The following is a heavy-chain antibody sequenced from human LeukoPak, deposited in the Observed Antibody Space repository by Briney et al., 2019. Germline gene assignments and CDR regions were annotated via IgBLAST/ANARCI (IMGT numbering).Heavy chain of an antibody. CDR3: ARQLTDTAMVLSDLFDY. J-gene: IGHJ4*02. CDR2: IYTSGST. V-gene: IGHV4-4*07. Sequence: PSETLSLTCTVSGGSISSYYWSWIRQPAGKGLEWIGRIYTSGSTNYNPSLKSRVTMSVDTSKNQFSLKLSSLTAADTAVYYCARQLTDTAMVLSDLFDYWGQGTLVTVSS. D-gene: IGHD5-18*01. CDR1: GGSISSYY.